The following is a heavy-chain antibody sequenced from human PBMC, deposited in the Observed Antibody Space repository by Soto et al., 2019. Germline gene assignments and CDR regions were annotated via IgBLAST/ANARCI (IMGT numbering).Heavy chain of an antibody. CDR3: ARLMSENFDY. Sequence: ASVKVSCKASGYTFTSYYMHWVRQAPGQGLEWMGIINPSGGSTSYAQKCQGRVTMTRDTATSTVYMELSSLRSEDTAVYYCARLMSENFDYWGQGTMVTLSA. CDR2: INPSGGST. CDR1: GYTFTSYY. J-gene: IGHJ4*02. V-gene: IGHV1-46*01.